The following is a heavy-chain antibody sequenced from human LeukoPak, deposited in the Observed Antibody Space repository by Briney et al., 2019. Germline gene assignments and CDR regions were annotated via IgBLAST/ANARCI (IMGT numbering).Heavy chain of an antibody. CDR2: ISHDDKNR. CDR3: VRDRDTSGWLY. Sequence: GGSLRLSCAAAGFTFTSYAFHWDRPAPGKVREWVTVISHDDKNRYYADSVKGRFTISRDNSKNTVYLQMNSLRVEDTAVYFCVRDRDTSGWLYWGQGTLVTVSS. V-gene: IGHV3-30*04. CDR1: GFTFTSYA. D-gene: IGHD6-19*01. J-gene: IGHJ4*02.